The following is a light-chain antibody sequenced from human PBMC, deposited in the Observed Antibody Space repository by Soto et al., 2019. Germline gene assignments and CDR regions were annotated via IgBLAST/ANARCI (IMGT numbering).Light chain of an antibody. CDR2: GNT. J-gene: IGLJ1*01. CDR3: QSYDSSLSGYV. CDR1: SSYIGAGYD. V-gene: IGLV1-40*01. Sequence: QSVLTQPPSVSGAPGQRVTISCTGSSSYIGAGYDVHWYQQLPGAAPKLLFYGNTNRPSGAPDRFSGSKSGTSASLAITGLQAEDEADYYCQSYDSSLSGYVFGTGTKLTVL.